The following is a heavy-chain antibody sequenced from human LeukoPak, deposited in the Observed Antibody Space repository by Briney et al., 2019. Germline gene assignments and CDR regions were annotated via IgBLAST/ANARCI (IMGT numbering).Heavy chain of an antibody. CDR1: GFIFSNYE. Sequence: GGSLRLSCAASGFIFSNYEMNWVRQAPGKGLEWVSYISSDGSNTYYADSVKGRFTISRDNAKNSLYLQMNSLRADDTAVYYCASDLDWDFDILLWGQGTLVTVSS. J-gene: IGHJ4*02. CDR2: ISSDGSNT. D-gene: IGHD3-9*01. CDR3: ASDLDWDFDILL. V-gene: IGHV3-48*03.